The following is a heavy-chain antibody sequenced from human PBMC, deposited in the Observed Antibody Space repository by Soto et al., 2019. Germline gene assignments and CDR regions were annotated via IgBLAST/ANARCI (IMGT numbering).Heavy chain of an antibody. Sequence: SETLSLTCIVSGGSISSGDYYWSWIRQPPGKGLEWIGYIYYSGNTYSNPSLKSRVTISVDTSKNQFSLRLTSVTAADTAVYYCASTRGYTSGYFRYFDYWGQGTLVTVS. V-gene: IGHV4-30-4*01. D-gene: IGHD5-18*01. J-gene: IGHJ4*02. CDR2: IYYSGNT. CDR1: GGSISSGDYY. CDR3: ASTRGYTSGYFRYFDY.